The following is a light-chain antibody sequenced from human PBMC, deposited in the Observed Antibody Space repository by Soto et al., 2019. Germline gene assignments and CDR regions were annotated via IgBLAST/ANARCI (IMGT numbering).Light chain of an antibody. Sequence: LTHPPSVSVTPGQTARMTCGADNIESKSVHWYQQKPGRAPVLVVFDDGDRPSGIPERFSGSNSGNTATLTISRVEAGDEADYYCQVWDSTSDHYVFGTGTKVTVL. V-gene: IGLV3-21*02. CDR2: DDG. CDR1: NIESKS. J-gene: IGLJ1*01. CDR3: QVWDSTSDHYV.